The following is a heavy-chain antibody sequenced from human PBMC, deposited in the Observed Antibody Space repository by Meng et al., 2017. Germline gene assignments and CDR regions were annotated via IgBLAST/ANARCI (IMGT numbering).Heavy chain of an antibody. D-gene: IGHD3-22*01. V-gene: IGHV3-74*01. CDR2: INSDGSST. J-gene: IGHJ4*02. Sequence: ETLSLTCAASGFTFSSYWMHWVRQAPGKGLVWVSRINSDGSSTSYADSVKGRFTISRDNAKNTLYLQMNSLRAEDTAVYDCARVWYYYDSSGYYYPVDYFDYWGQGTLVTVSS. CDR1: GFTFSSYW. CDR3: ARVWYYYDSSGYYYPVDYFDY.